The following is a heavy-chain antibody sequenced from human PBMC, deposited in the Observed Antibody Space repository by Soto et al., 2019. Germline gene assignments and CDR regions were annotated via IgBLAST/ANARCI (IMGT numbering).Heavy chain of an antibody. D-gene: IGHD2-2*01. V-gene: IGHV4-31*03. CDR3: AALPAPNRTSSI. CDR1: GDSITAGGHY. Sequence: PSETLSLTCTVSGDSITAGGHYWAWIRQHPEKGLEWLGYIHYSGTTDYNPSLKSRLTVSVDTSKNQFSLSLSSVTAADTAIYYCAALPAPNRTSSIWYRGPLDTGFS. CDR2: IHYSGTT. J-gene: IGHJ2*01.